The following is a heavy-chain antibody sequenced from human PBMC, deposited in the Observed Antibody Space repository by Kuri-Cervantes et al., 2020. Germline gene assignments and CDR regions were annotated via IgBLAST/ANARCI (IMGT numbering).Heavy chain of an antibody. V-gene: IGHV3-30*07. CDR2: ISYDGSNK. CDR1: GFTFSSYT. Sequence: GGSLRLSCAASGFTFSSYTMHWVRQAPGKGLEWVAVISYDGSNKYYADSVKGRFTISRDNAKNSLYLQMNSLRAEDTAVYYCAIGASSSAWVGVDYFDYWGQGTLVTVSS. J-gene: IGHJ4*02. CDR3: AIGASSSAWVGVDYFDY. D-gene: IGHD6-19*01.